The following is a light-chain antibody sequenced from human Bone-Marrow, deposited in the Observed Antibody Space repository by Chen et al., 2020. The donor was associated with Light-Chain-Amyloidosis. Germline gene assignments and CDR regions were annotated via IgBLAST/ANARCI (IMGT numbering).Light chain of an antibody. Sequence: EIVLTQSPGTLSLSPGEGANLSCRASQTISSNYLTWYQQKFGQAPRLLIYGSSSRATGIPDRFTGSGSGTDFTLTINRLEPESFAMYYCQQYGTSSRTFGGWTKGELQ. CDR1: QTISSNY. CDR3: QQYGTSSRT. CDR2: GSS. V-gene: IGKV3-20*01. J-gene: IGKJ4*01.